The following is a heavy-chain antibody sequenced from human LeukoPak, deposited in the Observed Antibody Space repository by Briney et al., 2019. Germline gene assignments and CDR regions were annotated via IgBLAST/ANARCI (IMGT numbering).Heavy chain of an antibody. CDR3: ARDPYPRPTPFDY. CDR2: IKQDGSEK. V-gene: IGHV3-7*01. Sequence: TGGSLRLSCAASGFTFSSYWMSWVRQAPGKGLEWVANIKQDGSEKYYVDSVKGRFTISRDNAKNSLYLQMNSLRAEDTAVYYCARDPYPRPTPFDYWGQGTLVTVSS. D-gene: IGHD2-2*02. CDR1: GFTFSSYW. J-gene: IGHJ4*02.